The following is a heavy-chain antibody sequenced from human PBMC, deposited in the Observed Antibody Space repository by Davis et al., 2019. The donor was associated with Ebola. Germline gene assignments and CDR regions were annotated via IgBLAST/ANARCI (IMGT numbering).Heavy chain of an antibody. V-gene: IGHV1-8*01. D-gene: IGHD5-24*01. Sequence: AASVKVSCKASGYTFTNYDINWVRQATGQGLEWMGWMNPNSGNTVYVQKFQGRVTMTRDTSISTAYMELSRLRSDDTAVYYCAGMATITGLDYWGQGTLVTVSS. J-gene: IGHJ4*02. CDR3: AGMATITGLDY. CDR2: MNPNSGNT. CDR1: GYTFTNYD.